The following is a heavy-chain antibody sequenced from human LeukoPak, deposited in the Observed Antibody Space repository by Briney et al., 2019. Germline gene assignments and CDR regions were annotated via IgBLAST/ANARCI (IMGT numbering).Heavy chain of an antibody. D-gene: IGHD3-10*01. CDR1: GYTFTGYY. CDR3: ARESSLLWYYYYYMDV. V-gene: IGHV1-2*02. Sequence: ASVKVSCKASGYTFTGYYMHWVRQAPGQGLEWMGWINPNSGGTNYAQKFQGRVTMTRDTSISTAYMELSRLRSDDTAVYYRARESSLLWYYYYYMDVWGKGTTVTVSS. J-gene: IGHJ6*03. CDR2: INPNSGGT.